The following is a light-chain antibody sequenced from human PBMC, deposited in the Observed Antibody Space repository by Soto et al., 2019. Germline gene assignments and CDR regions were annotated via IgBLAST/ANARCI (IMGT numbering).Light chain of an antibody. CDR3: QQSYSTPIT. CDR2: AAS. CDR1: PSISGD. V-gene: IGKV1-39*01. Sequence: EIKVTQSASAVSASVGDRVPITCRATPSISGDLNLYKQKPGKAPDLLIYAASSLQSGVPSRFSGSGSGTDFTLTINSLHPEDFATYYCQQSYSTPITFGQGTRLEIK. J-gene: IGKJ5*01.